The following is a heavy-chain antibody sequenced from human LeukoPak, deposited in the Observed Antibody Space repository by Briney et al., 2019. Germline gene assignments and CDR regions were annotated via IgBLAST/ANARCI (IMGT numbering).Heavy chain of an antibody. CDR2: ISYDGSDK. D-gene: IGHD6-13*01. Sequence: GSLRLSCEASGFTFNTYAMHWVCQAPGKGLEWVAVISYDGSDKYYADSVKGRFTISRDNSKNSLYLQMNSLRAEDTAVYYCAKDKGIAAAPLDYMDVWGKGTTVTVSS. J-gene: IGHJ6*03. CDR3: AKDKGIAAAPLDYMDV. CDR1: GFTFNTYA. V-gene: IGHV3-30-3*01.